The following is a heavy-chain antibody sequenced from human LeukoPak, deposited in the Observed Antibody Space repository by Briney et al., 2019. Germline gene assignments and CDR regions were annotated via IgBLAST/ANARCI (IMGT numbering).Heavy chain of an antibody. D-gene: IGHD3-9*01. CDR1: GGSISSYY. CDR3: ARGQGLTGYFDY. CDR2: IYYSGST. V-gene: IGHV4-59*01. J-gene: IGHJ4*02. Sequence: SETLSLTCTVSGGSISSYYWSWIRQPPGKGPEWIGYIYYSGSTNYNPSLKSRVTISVDTSKNQFSLKLSSVTAADTAVYYCARGQGLTGYFDYWGQGTLVTVSS.